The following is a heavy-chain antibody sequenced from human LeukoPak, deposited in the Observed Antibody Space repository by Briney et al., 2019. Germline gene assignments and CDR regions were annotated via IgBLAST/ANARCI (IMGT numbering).Heavy chain of an antibody. CDR1: GGSFSGYY. V-gene: IGHV4-34*01. D-gene: IGHD2-15*01. CDR2: INHSGST. Sequence: PSETLSLTCAVYGGSFSGYYWSWIRQPPGKGLEWIGEINHSGSTNYNPSLKSRVTISVDTSKNQFSPKLSSVTAADTAVYYCARGLTGLLVVVAANNWFDPWGQGTLVTVSS. J-gene: IGHJ5*02. CDR3: ARGLTGLLVVVAANNWFDP.